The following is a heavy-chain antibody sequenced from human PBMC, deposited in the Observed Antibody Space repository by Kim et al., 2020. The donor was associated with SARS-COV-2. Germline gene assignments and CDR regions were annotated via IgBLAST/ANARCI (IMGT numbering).Heavy chain of an antibody. V-gene: IGHV4-59*09. CDR3: ARGPAATYYYGMDV. D-gene: IGHD2-2*01. J-gene: IGHJ6*02. Sequence: NPPLQSRVTISVDTSKNQFSLKLSSVTAADTAVYYCARGPAATYYYGMDVWGQGTTVTVSS.